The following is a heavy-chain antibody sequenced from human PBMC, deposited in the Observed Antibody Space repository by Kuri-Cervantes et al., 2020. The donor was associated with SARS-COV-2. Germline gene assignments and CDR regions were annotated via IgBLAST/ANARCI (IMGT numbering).Heavy chain of an antibody. D-gene: IGHD3-3*01. Sequence: ASVKVSCKASGGTFSSYAISWVRQAPGQGLEWMGIINPSGGSTSYAQKFQGRVTMTRDTSTSTVYMELSSLRSDDTAVYYCARDGYPPSYDFWSGYSTLGDYYGIDVWGQGTTVTVSS. CDR2: INPSGGST. V-gene: IGHV1-46*01. CDR1: GGTFSSYA. J-gene: IGHJ6*02. CDR3: ARDGYPPSYDFWSGYSTLGDYYGIDV.